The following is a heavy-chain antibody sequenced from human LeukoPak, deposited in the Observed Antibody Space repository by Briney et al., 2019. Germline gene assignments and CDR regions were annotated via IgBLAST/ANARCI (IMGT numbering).Heavy chain of an antibody. CDR1: GFTFSSYS. D-gene: IGHD6-19*01. CDR2: ISSSSSYI. V-gene: IGHV3-21*01. Sequence: PGGSLRLSCAASGFTFSSYSMNWVRQAPGKGLEWVSSISSSSSYIYYADSVKGRFTISRDNAKNSLYLQMNSLRAEDTAVYYCARDSSRGGWTGDIWGQGTMVTVSS. CDR3: ARDSSRGGWTGDI. J-gene: IGHJ3*02.